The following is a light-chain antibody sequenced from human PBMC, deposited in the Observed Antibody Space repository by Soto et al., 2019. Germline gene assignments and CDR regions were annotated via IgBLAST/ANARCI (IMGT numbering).Light chain of an antibody. J-gene: IGKJ3*01. V-gene: IGKV1-39*01. Sequence: DFQMTQSPSSLSASVGDRVTITCRASQSISSYLNWYQQKPGKAPKLLIYAASSLQSGVPSRFSGSGSGTEFTLTISSLQPEDFATYYCQQSYSTPFAFGPGTKVDIK. CDR3: QQSYSTPFA. CDR2: AAS. CDR1: QSISSY.